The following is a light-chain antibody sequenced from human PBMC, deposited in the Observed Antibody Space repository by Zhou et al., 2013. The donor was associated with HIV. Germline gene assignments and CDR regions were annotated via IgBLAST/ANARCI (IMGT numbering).Light chain of an antibody. CDR1: QSISSA. Sequence: DIPLTQSPSSLSASVGDRVTITCRASQSISSALNWYQQKPGKAPKLLIYATSNLASGVPSRFSGGGSGADFTLTISSLRPEDVATYYCQQSSTTHLTFGGGTKVE. J-gene: IGKJ4*01. V-gene: IGKV1-39*01. CDR3: QQSSTTHLT. CDR2: ATS.